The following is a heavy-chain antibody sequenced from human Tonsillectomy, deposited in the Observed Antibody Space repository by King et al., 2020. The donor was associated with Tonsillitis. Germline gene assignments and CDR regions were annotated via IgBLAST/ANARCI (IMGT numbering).Heavy chain of an antibody. CDR1: GFTFKNYA. Sequence: VQLVQSGGGLVQPGGSLRLSCAASGFTFKNYAMTWVRQAPGEGLDWVSHISSGGTTYYADSVKGRFTISRDNSKNTLYLQMNNLRADDTAVYYCAKMADASGGYSFDYWGQGTLVTVSS. D-gene: IGHD3-10*01. V-gene: IGHV3-23*04. CDR2: ISSGGTT. J-gene: IGHJ4*02. CDR3: AKMADASGGYSFDY.